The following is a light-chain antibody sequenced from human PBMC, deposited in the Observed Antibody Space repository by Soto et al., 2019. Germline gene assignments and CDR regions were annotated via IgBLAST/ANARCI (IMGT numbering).Light chain of an antibody. J-gene: IGLJ2*01. V-gene: IGLV1-44*01. Sequence: QSVLTQPPSASGTPGQRVTISCSGSSSNIGSNTVNWYQQLPGTAPKLLIYSNNQRPSGVPDRFSGSKSGTSASLAISGLQPEDEADSYCAAWDDSLNAPLFGGGTKLTVL. CDR1: SSNIGSNT. CDR3: AAWDDSLNAPL. CDR2: SNN.